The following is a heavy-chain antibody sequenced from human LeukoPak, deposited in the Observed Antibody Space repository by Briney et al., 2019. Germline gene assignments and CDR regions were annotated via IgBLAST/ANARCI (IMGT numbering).Heavy chain of an antibody. V-gene: IGHV1-2*02. CDR3: ARSRESCIGGTCPGDY. J-gene: IGHJ4*02. Sequence: ASVSVSCKPSVYTFTAYYMHWVRQAPGQGLEWLGWINPNTDVTRYAQKVQGRVTMTRDTSISSVYMELSRLTCDDTAVYYCARSRESCIGGTCPGDYWGQGTRVTVSS. D-gene: IGHD2-15*01. CDR2: INPNTDVT. CDR1: VYTFTAYY.